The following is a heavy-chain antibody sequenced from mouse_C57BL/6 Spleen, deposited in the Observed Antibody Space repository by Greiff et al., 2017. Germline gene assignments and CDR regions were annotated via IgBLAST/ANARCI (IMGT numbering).Heavy chain of an antibody. CDR2: ISSGSSTI. CDR1: GFTFSDYG. D-gene: IGHD4-1*01. J-gene: IGHJ4*01. CDR3: ARANWEYYYAMDY. Sequence: EVQVVESGGGLVKPGGSLKLSCAASGFTFSDYGMHWVRQAPEKGLEWVAYISSGSSTIYYADTVKGRFTISRDNAKNTLFLQMTSLRAEDTAMYYCARANWEYYYAMDYWGQGTSVTVSS. V-gene: IGHV5-17*01.